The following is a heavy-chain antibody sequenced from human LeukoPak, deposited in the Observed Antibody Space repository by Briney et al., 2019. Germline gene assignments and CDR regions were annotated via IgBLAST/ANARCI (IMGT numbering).Heavy chain of an antibody. CDR2: INHSGGT. CDR1: GGSFSGYY. CDR3: ARGHYPRVPSSFIRFNYYYGMDV. D-gene: IGHD3-10*01. Sequence: SETLSLTCAVYGGSFSGYYWSWIRQPPGKGLEWIGEINHSGGTNYNPSLKSRVTISVDTSKNQFSLKLSSVTAADTAVYYCARGHYPRVPSSFIRFNYYYGMDVWGQGTTVTVSS. V-gene: IGHV4-34*01. J-gene: IGHJ6*02.